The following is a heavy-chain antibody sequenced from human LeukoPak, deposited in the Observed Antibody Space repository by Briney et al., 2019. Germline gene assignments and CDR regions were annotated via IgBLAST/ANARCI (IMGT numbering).Heavy chain of an antibody. CDR1: GYTFTSYG. CDR2: ISAYNGNT. CDR3: ARDGYCSSTSCYVYYYYGMDV. Sequence: GASVTVSCKASGYTFTSYGISWVRQAPGQGLEWMGWISAYNGNTNYAQKLRGRVTMTTDTSTSTAYMELRSLRSDDTAVYYCARDGYCSSTSCYVYYYYGMDVWGQGTTVTVSS. V-gene: IGHV1-18*01. D-gene: IGHD2-2*01. J-gene: IGHJ6*02.